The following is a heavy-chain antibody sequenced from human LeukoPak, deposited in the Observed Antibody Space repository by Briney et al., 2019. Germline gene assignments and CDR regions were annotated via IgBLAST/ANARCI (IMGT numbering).Heavy chain of an antibody. CDR3: ARDRRGGIAVAGTVSGWFDP. CDR2: INSNSGGT. CDR1: GYTFTGYY. Sequence: ASVKVSCKASGYTFTGYYMHWVRQAPGQGLEWMGWINSNSGGTNYAQKLQGRVTMTTDTSTSTAYMELRSLRSDDTAVYYCARDRRGGIAVAGTVSGWFDPWGQGTLVTVSS. J-gene: IGHJ5*02. D-gene: IGHD6-19*01. V-gene: IGHV1-2*02.